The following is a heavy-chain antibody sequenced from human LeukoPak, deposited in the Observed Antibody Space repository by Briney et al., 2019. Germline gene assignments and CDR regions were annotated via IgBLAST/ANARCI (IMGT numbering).Heavy chain of an antibody. J-gene: IGHJ4*02. CDR2: IYYVGNT. Sequence: SQTLSLTCTVSGGSISSGGNYWTWLRQLPGKGLEWIGYIYYVGNTNYNPSLKSRLSMSVDTSNNQFSLRLTSVTAADTAVYYCARVEVIGSTRYFDYWGQGAMVSVSS. CDR3: ARVEVIGSTRYFDY. CDR1: GGSISSGGNY. V-gene: IGHV4-31*03. D-gene: IGHD3-16*02.